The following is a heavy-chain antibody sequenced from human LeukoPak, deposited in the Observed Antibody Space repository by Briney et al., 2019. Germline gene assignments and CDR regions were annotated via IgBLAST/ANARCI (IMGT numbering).Heavy chain of an antibody. CDR1: GGTFSSYA. J-gene: IGHJ6*02. D-gene: IGHD3-22*01. Sequence: SVKVSCKASGGTFSSYAISWVRQAPGQGLEWMGGIIPIFGTANYAQKFQGRITITADESTSTAYMELSSLRSEDTAVYYCASGYYDSSGYSYYGMDVWGQGTTVTVSS. CDR2: IIPIFGTA. V-gene: IGHV1-69*13. CDR3: ASGYYDSSGYSYYGMDV.